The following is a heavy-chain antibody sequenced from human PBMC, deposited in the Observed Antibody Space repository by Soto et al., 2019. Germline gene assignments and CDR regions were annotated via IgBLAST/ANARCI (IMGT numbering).Heavy chain of an antibody. CDR1: GGSISSGGYY. CDR2: IYYSGST. Sequence: QVQLQESGPGLVKPSQTLSLTCTVSGGSISSGGYYWSWIRQHPGKGLEWIGYIYYSGSTYYNPSLKSRVTISVDTSKNQFSLKLSSVTAADTAVYYCARGLEYSGSYFRPYNWFDPWGQGTLVTVSS. V-gene: IGHV4-31*03. CDR3: ARGLEYSGSYFRPYNWFDP. D-gene: IGHD1-26*01. J-gene: IGHJ5*02.